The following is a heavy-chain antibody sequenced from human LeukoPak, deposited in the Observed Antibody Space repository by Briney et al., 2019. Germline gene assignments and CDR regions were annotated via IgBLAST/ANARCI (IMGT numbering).Heavy chain of an antibody. V-gene: IGHV1-69*13. Sequence: SAKVSCKASGGTFSSYAISWVRQAPGQGLEWMGGIIPIFGTANYAQKFQGRVTITADESTSTAYMELSSLRSEDTAVYYCARYAFWSGYLYFDYWGQGTLVTVSS. CDR1: GGTFSSYA. J-gene: IGHJ4*02. CDR3: ARYAFWSGYLYFDY. D-gene: IGHD3-3*01. CDR2: IIPIFGTA.